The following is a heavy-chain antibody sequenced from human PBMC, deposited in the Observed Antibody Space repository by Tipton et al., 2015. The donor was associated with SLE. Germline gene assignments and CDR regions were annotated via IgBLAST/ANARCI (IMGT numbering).Heavy chain of an antibody. Sequence: TLSLTCAVNGGSFSGYYWNWIRQTPGKGLEWIGEVHHSGSTNCNPSLKSRVTISVDTSNYQVSLNLSSVTAADTAVYYCARAEGSWDAFDIWGQGTMVTVSS. CDR2: VHHSGST. CDR1: GGSFSGYY. D-gene: IGHD2-15*01. CDR3: ARAEGSWDAFDI. J-gene: IGHJ3*02. V-gene: IGHV4-34*01.